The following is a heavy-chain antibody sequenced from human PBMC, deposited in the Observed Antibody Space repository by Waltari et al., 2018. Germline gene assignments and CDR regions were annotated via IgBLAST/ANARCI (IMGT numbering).Heavy chain of an antibody. CDR1: GFTFSSYW. V-gene: IGHV3-7*01. J-gene: IGHJ3*02. CDR3: ALFGYYDFWSGKVTNDAFDI. Sequence: EVQLVESGGGLVQPGGSLRLSCAASGFTFSSYWMSWVRQAPGKGLEWVANIKQDGSEKYYVDSVKGRFTISRDNAKNSLYLQMNSLRAEDTAMYYCALFGYYDFWSGKVTNDAFDIWGQGTMVTVSS. D-gene: IGHD3-3*01. CDR2: IKQDGSEK.